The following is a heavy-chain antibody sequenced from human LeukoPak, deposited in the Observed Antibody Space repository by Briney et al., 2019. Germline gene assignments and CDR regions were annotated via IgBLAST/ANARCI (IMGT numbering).Heavy chain of an antibody. CDR3: ARGRIAKIVVVHSFSYGMEV. CDR2: INDYTGDT. D-gene: IGHD3-22*01. CDR1: GGSFTDYF. V-gene: IGHV4-34*01. J-gene: IGHJ6*02. Sequence: SETLSLTCTVFGGSFTDYFWTWIRHSPGKGLEWIGEINDYTGDTKYNPSLNSRVSISLEKSKNQFSLELRSVTAADTAVYYCARGRIAKIVVVHSFSYGMEVWGQGTTVTVSS.